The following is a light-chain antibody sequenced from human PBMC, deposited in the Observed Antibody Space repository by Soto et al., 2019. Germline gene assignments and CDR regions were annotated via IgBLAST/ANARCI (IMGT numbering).Light chain of an antibody. CDR1: SGHSSYA. J-gene: IGLJ2*01. Sequence: QLVLTQSPSASASPGASVKLTCTLSSGHSSYAIAWHQQQPEKGPRYLMKLDSDGSHTQGDAIPDRFSGSSSGAERYLTISSLQSEDEADYYCQTWGTGIHVVFGGGTKLTVL. CDR3: QTWGTGIHVV. CDR2: LDSDGSH. V-gene: IGLV4-69*01.